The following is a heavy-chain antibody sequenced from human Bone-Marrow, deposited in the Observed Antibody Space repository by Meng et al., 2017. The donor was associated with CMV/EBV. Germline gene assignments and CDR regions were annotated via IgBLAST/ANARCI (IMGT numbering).Heavy chain of an antibody. D-gene: IGHD3-16*02. J-gene: IGHJ4*02. Sequence: TFSSYAMSWVRQAPGKGLEWVSAISGSGGSTYYADSVKGRFTISRDNSKNTLYLQMNSLRAEDTAVYYCANLMITFGGVIVIPTPRVYWGQGTLGTVSS. CDR1: TFSSYA. CDR2: ISGSGGST. CDR3: ANLMITFGGVIVIPTPRVY. V-gene: IGHV3-23*01.